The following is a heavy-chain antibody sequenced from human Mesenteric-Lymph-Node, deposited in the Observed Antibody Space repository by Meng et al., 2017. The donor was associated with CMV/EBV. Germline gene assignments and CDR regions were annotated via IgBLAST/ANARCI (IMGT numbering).Heavy chain of an antibody. D-gene: IGHD1-7*01. CDR2: INWNGGST. Sequence: GGSLRLSCAASGFTFDDYGMSWVRQAPGKGLEWVSGINWNGGSTGYADSVKGRFTISRDNAKNSLYLQMNSLRAEDTALYYCARDRITGTTTSDYYYYGMDVWGQGTTVTVSS. V-gene: IGHV3-20*04. CDR3: ARDRITGTTTSDYYYYGMDV. CDR1: GFTFDDYG. J-gene: IGHJ6*02.